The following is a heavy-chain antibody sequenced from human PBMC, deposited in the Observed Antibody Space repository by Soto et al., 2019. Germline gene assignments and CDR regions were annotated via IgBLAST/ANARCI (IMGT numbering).Heavy chain of an antibody. CDR1: GGSVSSGSYY. Sequence: SETLSLTCTVSGGSVSSGSYYWSWIRQPPGKGLEWIGYIYYSGSTNYNPSLKSRVTISVDTSKNQFSLKLSSVTAADTAVYYCARRNDVTYYDFWSGYGGGYFDYWGQGTLVIVSS. V-gene: IGHV4-61*01. CDR2: IYYSGST. J-gene: IGHJ4*02. CDR3: ARRNDVTYYDFWSGYGGGYFDY. D-gene: IGHD3-3*01.